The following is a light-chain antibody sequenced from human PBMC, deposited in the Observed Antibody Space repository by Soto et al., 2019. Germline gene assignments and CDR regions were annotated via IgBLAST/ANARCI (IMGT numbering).Light chain of an antibody. CDR2: DAS. J-gene: IGKJ3*01. CDR1: QSIDNY. Sequence: EIVLTQSPATLSLSPGERATLSCRASQSIDNYLAWYQQKPGQAPRLLIYDASIRATGIPARFSGSGSGTGFTLTISSLETEDFAVYYCQQRSNWPPFTFGPGTKVDI. V-gene: IGKV3-11*01. CDR3: QQRSNWPPFT.